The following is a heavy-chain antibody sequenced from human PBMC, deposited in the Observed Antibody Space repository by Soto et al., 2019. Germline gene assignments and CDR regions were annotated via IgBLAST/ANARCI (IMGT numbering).Heavy chain of an antibody. D-gene: IGHD3-22*01. Sequence: GASVKVSCKASGGTFSSYAISWVRQAPGQGLEWVGGIIPIFGTANYAQKFQGRVTITADESTSTAYMELSSLRSEDTAVYYCARVGVRIAVAGTTPYDSSGYYYAFDYWGQGTLVTVSS. CDR2: IIPIFGTA. V-gene: IGHV1-69*13. J-gene: IGHJ4*02. CDR3: ARVGVRIAVAGTTPYDSSGYYYAFDY. CDR1: GGTFSSYA.